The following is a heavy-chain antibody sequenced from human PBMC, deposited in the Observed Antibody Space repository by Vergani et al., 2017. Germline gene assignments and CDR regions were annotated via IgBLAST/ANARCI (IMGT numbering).Heavy chain of an antibody. CDR3: ARRETRTDWFDP. Sequence: QVQLHESGPGLVKPSETLSPICSVLGVPTQRGSFYWTLIRQTPERRLELTGRVYPSGTSNYHPSLNGRVTIFVDKSKNKLSLRLTSVTAADTAVYYCARRETRTDWFDPWGQGTLVTVSS. V-gene: IGHV4-61*02. J-gene: IGHJ5*02. CDR1: GVPTQRGSFY. D-gene: IGHD3/OR15-3a*01. CDR2: VYPSGTS.